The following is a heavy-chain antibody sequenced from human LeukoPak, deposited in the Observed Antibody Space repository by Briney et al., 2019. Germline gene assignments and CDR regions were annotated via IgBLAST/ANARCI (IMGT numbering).Heavy chain of an antibody. Sequence: PSETLSLTCTVSGGSISSSSYDWGWIRQPPGKGLEWVGSIFYSGSTYYNPPLKSRLTISIHTSKNQFSLKLSSMTAADTAVYYCARASGYLGYWGQGTLVTVSS. CDR1: GGSISSSSYD. CDR2: IFYSGST. D-gene: IGHD2-15*01. V-gene: IGHV4-39*01. J-gene: IGHJ4*02. CDR3: ARASGYLGY.